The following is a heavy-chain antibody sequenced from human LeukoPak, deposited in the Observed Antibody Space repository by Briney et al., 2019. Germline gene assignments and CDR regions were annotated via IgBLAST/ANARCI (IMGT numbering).Heavy chain of an antibody. CDR1: GGSISSYY. Sequence: SETLSLTCPVSGGSISSYYWSWIRQPAGKGLEWIGRIYTSGSTNYNPSLKSRVTMSVDTSKNQFSLKLGSVTAADTAVYYCARDLLYYYDSSGCWVTYYYYMDVRGKGTTVTVSS. CDR3: ARDLLYYYDSSGCWVTYYYYMDV. D-gene: IGHD3-22*01. CDR2: IYTSGST. V-gene: IGHV4-4*07. J-gene: IGHJ6*03.